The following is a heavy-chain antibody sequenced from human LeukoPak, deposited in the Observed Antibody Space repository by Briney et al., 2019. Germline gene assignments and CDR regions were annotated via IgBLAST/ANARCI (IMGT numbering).Heavy chain of an antibody. V-gene: IGHV3-48*03. CDR2: ISSSGSTI. J-gene: IGHJ1*01. CDR1: GFTFSSYE. Sequence: GGSLRLSCAASGFTFSSYEMNWVRQAPGKGLEWVSYISSSGSTIYYADSVKGQFTISRDNSKNTLYLQMNSLRGEDTAVYYCATWTAEDGSASYAYFQHWGQGTLVAVSS. CDR3: ATWTAEDGSASYAYFQH. D-gene: IGHD6-19*01.